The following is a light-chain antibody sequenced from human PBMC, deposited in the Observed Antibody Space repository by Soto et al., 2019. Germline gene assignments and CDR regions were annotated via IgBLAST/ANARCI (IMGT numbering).Light chain of an antibody. CDR2: DAS. Sequence: DIQMTQSPSSLSASVGDRVMITCRASQTISTYLNWYQQKPGTAPKLLIDDASTLQSGVPSRLNGSGSGTDLTLNITNLQHEDVATFYCQQSFSRPMYTFGQGTKVEIK. J-gene: IGKJ2*01. V-gene: IGKV1-39*01. CDR3: QQSFSRPMYT. CDR1: QTISTY.